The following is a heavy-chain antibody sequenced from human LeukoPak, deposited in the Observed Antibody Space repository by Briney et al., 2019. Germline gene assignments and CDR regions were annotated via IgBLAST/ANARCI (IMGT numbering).Heavy chain of an antibody. J-gene: IGHJ4*02. V-gene: IGHV3-23*01. CDR2: ISGSGGST. CDR1: GFTFSSYA. Sequence: PGGSLRLSCAASGFTFSSYAMSWVRQAPGKGLEWVSAISGSGGSTYYADSVKGRFTISRDNSKNTLYLQINSLRAEDTAVYYCANEGAPLGYSDYWGQGTLVTVSS. D-gene: IGHD2-15*01. CDR3: ANEGAPLGYSDY.